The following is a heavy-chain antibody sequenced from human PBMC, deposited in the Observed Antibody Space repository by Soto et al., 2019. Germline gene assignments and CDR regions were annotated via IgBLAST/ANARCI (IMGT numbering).Heavy chain of an antibody. CDR2: ISSSSSYI. Sequence: GGSLRLSCAASGFTFSSYSMNWVRQAPGKGLEWVSSISSSSSYIYYADSVKGRFTISRDSAKNSLYLQMNSLRAEDTAVYYCASFLEYCSSTSCYAGFKGFGHYYYYGMDVWGQGTTVTVSS. V-gene: IGHV3-21*01. J-gene: IGHJ6*02. CDR1: GFTFSSYS. D-gene: IGHD2-2*01. CDR3: ASFLEYCSSTSCYAGFKGFGHYYYYGMDV.